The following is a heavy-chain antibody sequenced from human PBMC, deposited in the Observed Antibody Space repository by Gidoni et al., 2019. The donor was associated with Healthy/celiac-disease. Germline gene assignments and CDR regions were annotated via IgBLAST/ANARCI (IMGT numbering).Heavy chain of an antibody. J-gene: IGHJ5*02. Sequence: QVQLQEAGPGLGKPSEPLDRTCTVAGGSIRNHSCAWVRQSAGKGLEWIGRINTSGSNTYNPSLQSRVTMSLDTSKSQFSLRLTSVTAADTAVYFCAAYPSLYDRSGYYVAWGQGTLVTVSS. CDR3: AAYPSLYDRSGYYVA. CDR1: GGSIRNHS. CDR2: INTSGSN. V-gene: IGHV4-4*07. D-gene: IGHD3-22*01.